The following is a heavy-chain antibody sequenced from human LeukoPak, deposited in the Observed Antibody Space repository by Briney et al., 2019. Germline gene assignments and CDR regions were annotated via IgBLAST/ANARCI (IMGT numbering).Heavy chain of an antibody. V-gene: IGHV1-18*01. D-gene: IGHD5/OR15-5a*01. J-gene: IGHJ6*02. CDR1: GYTFTSYG. CDR2: ISTYNGNT. CDR3: ARVSTRNGLDV. Sequence: ASVKVSCQASGYTFTSYGISWVRQAPGQGLEWMGWISTYNGNTNYAQKVQARVTLTTDTSTSTVYMELRSLRSDDTAVYYCARVSTRNGLDVWGQGTTVTVSS.